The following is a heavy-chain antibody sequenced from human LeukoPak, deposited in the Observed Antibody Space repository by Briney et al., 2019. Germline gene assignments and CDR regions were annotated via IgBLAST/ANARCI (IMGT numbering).Heavy chain of an antibody. J-gene: IGHJ3*02. V-gene: IGHV3-21*01. D-gene: IGHD1-1*01. CDR1: GFTFSSYS. CDR2: ISSSSSYI. Sequence: PGGSLRLSCAASGFTFSSYSMNWVRQAPGKGLEWVSSISSSSSYIYYADSVKGRFTISRDNAKNSLYLQMNSLRAEDTAVYYCARPTAKLDAFDIWGQGTMVTVSS. CDR3: ARPTAKLDAFDI.